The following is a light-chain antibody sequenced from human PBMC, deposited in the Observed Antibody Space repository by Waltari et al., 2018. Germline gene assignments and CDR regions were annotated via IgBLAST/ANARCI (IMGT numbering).Light chain of an antibody. Sequence: DIQMTQSPSSLSASVGDRVTITCRASQAIRDSLAWYQQKPGNAPKLLLYGASRLDSGVPFRFSGSGSGTDFTLTITSLQPEDFATYYCQHYYNIPRTFGQGTKVEVK. CDR1: QAIRDS. V-gene: IGKV1-NL1*01. CDR3: QHYYNIPRT. CDR2: GAS. J-gene: IGKJ1*01.